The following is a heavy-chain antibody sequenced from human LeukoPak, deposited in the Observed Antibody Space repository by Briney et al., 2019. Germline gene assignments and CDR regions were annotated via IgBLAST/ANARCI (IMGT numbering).Heavy chain of an antibody. D-gene: IGHD6-13*01. V-gene: IGHV1-18*01. CDR3: ARRSAAAGNPPADY. CDR2: ISAYNGNT. Sequence: ASVKVSCKASGYTFTSYGISWVRQAPGQGLEWMGWISAYNGNTNYAQKLQGRVTMTTDTSTSTAYMELRSLRSDDTAVYYCARRSAAAGNPPADYWGQGTLVTVSS. J-gene: IGHJ4*02. CDR1: GYTFTSYG.